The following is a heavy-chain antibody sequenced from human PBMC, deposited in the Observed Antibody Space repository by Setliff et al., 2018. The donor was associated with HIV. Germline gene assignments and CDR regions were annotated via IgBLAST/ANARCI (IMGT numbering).Heavy chain of an antibody. D-gene: IGHD2-21*01. J-gene: IGHJ3*02. Sequence: ETLSLTCTVSGDSISSSTLYWGWIRQPPGKGLEWIGSIYYSGTTYYNPSLKSRVAISVDTSKNQFSLKLSSVTAADTAVYYCARPRLRGSGAFDIWGQGTMVTVSS. CDR2: IYYSGTT. CDR1: GDSISSSTLY. V-gene: IGHV4-39*01. CDR3: ARPRLRGSGAFDI.